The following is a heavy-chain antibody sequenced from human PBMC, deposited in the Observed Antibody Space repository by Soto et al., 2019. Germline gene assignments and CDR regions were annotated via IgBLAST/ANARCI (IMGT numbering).Heavy chain of an antibody. J-gene: IGHJ6*02. CDR3: ARGLYSSSWHHLASLSKHYGMDV. CDR2: INHSGST. CDR1: GGSFSGYY. Sequence: PSETLSLTCAVYGGSFSGYYWICSRQPPGKGLEWIWEINHSGSTNYNPSLKSRVTISVDTSKNQFSLKLSSVTAADTAVYYCARGLYSSSWHHLASLSKHYGMDVWGQGTTVTISS. D-gene: IGHD6-13*01. V-gene: IGHV4-34*01.